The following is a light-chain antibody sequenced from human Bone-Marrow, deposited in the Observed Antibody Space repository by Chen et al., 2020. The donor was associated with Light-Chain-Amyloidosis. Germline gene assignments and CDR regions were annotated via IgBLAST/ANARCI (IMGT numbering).Light chain of an antibody. Sequence: AIRMTQSPSSFSASTGDRVTITCRASQGISSYLAWYQQKPGKAPKLLIYAASTLQSGVPSRFSGSGSGTDFTLTISCLQPEDFAMYYCQQYGTSPLTFGGGTKVEIK. CDR2: AAS. CDR3: QQYGTSPLT. CDR1: QGISSY. V-gene: IGKV1-8*01. J-gene: IGKJ4*01.